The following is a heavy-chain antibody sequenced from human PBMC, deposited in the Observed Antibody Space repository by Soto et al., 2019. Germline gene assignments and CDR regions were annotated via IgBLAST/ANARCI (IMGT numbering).Heavy chain of an antibody. V-gene: IGHV3-23*01. J-gene: IGHJ6*02. D-gene: IGHD3-9*01. CDR3: AKDPDISTGSYYSSCMDV. CDR1: GFTFSSYA. Sequence: GGSLRLSCAASGFTFSSYAMSWVRQAPGKGLEWVSGISGSGGDTYYADSVKGRFTISRDNSKNTLFLQMNGLRAEDTAVYYCAKDPDISTGSYYSSCMDVWGQGTTVTVSS. CDR2: ISGSGGDT.